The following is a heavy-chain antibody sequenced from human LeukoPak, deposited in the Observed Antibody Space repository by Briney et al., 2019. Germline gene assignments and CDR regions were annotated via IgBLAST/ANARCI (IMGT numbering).Heavy chain of an antibody. CDR3: ARDALTVTTLYFDY. CDR1: GYTFTGYY. Sequence: ASVKVSCKASGYTFTGYYMHWVRQAPGQGLEWMGWINPNSGGTSYAQKFQGRVTMTRDTSISTAYMELSRLRSDDTAVYYCARDALTVTTLYFDYWGQGTLVTVSS. J-gene: IGHJ4*02. V-gene: IGHV1-2*02. CDR2: INPNSGGT. D-gene: IGHD4-17*01.